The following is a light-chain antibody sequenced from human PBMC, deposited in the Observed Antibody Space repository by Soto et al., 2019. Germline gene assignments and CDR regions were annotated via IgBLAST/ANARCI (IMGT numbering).Light chain of an antibody. CDR1: SGSVSTSYY. Sequence: QTVVTQEPSCSVSPGGTVTLTCGLSSGSVSTSYYPRWYQQTPGQAPRTLIYSTNTRASGVPDRFSGSILGNKAALTSTGAQADDESDYYCLLYMGRGVVFCGGTELTVL. V-gene: IGLV8-61*01. CDR3: LLYMGRGVV. J-gene: IGLJ2*01. CDR2: STN.